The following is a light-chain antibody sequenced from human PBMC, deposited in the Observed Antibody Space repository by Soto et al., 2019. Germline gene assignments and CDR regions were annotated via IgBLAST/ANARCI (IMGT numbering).Light chain of an antibody. J-gene: IGLJ3*02. Sequence: QSALTQPASVSGSLGQSITISCTGSNRDIGAYNLVSWYQQYPDTAPQLIIYEVRNRPSGVSYRFTGSRSGNTASLTISALQADDESTFSCRSYTTTSTLLFGGGTKLTVL. CDR3: RSYTTTSTLL. CDR2: EVR. V-gene: IGLV2-14*01. CDR1: NRDIGAYNL.